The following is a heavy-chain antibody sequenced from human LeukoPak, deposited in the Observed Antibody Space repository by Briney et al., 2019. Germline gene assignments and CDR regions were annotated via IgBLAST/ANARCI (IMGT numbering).Heavy chain of an antibody. CDR2: ISGYNGDT. Sequence: GASVKVPCKASSYTFTTYGISWVRQAPGQGLEWMGWISGYNGDTTYAQKLQGRVTMTTDTSTSTAYMELRSLRSDDTAVYYCARDQDIAAAANYFDYWGQGTLVTVSS. V-gene: IGHV1-18*01. D-gene: IGHD6-13*01. J-gene: IGHJ4*02. CDR1: SYTFTTYG. CDR3: ARDQDIAAAANYFDY.